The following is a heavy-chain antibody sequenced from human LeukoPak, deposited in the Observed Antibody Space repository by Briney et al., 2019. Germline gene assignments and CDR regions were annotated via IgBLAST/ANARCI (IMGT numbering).Heavy chain of an antibody. CDR2: IDSSGST. D-gene: IGHD3-9*01. V-gene: IGHV4-34*11. CDR1: GGSFSGYY. CDR3: ARARGYDISYYMDV. Sequence: PSETLSLTCAVYGGSFSGYYWSWIRQPPGKGLEWIGYIDSSGSTNYNPSLKSRVTISVDTSKNQFSLHLSSVTAADTAVYYCARARGYDISYYMDVWGKGTTVTISS. J-gene: IGHJ6*03.